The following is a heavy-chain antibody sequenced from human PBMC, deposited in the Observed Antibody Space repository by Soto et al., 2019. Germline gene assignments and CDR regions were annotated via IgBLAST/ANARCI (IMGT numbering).Heavy chain of an antibody. CDR2: IYYSGST. CDR3: AGGDYYYYGMDV. Sequence: SETLSLTCTVSGGSISSGGYYWSWIRQHPGKGLEWIGYIYYSGSTYYNPSLKSRVTISVDTSKNQFSLKLSSVTAADTAVYYCAGGDYYYYGMDVWGQGTTVTVSS. V-gene: IGHV4-30-4*08. J-gene: IGHJ6*02. CDR1: GGSISSGGYY. D-gene: IGHD3-16*01.